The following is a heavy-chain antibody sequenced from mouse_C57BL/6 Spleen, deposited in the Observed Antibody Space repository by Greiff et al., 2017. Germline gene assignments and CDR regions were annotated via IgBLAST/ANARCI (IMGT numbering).Heavy chain of an antibody. CDR3: ASPIYYYGKGNYWYFDV. D-gene: IGHD1-1*01. CDR1: GYSFTDYN. J-gene: IGHJ1*03. Sequence: VQLQQSGPELVKPGASVKISCKASGYSFTDYNMNWVKQSTGKSLEWIGVINPNYGTTSYNQKFKGKATLTVDQSSSTAYMQRNSLTSEDSAVYYCASPIYYYGKGNYWYFDVWGTGTTVTVSS. CDR2: INPNYGTT. V-gene: IGHV1-39*01.